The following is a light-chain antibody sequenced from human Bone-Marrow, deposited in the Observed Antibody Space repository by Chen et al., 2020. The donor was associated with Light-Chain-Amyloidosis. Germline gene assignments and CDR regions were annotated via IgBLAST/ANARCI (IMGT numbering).Light chain of an antibody. CDR2: DDS. J-gene: IGLJ3*02. CDR3: QVWDRSSDRPV. CDR1: NIGSTS. Sequence: SYVLTQPSSVSVAPGQTATIACGGNNIGSTSVHWYQQTPGQAPLLVVYDDSDRPSGIPERMSGSNSGNTATLTIRRVEAGDEADYYCQVWDRSSDRPVFGGGPKLPVL. V-gene: IGLV3-21*02.